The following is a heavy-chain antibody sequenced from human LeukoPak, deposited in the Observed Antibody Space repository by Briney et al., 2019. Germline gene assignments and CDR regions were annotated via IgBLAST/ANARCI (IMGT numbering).Heavy chain of an antibody. D-gene: IGHD3-3*01. Sequence: PGGSLRLSCAASGFTFSSYAMSWVRQAPGEGLEWVSAISGSGGSTYYADSVKGRFTISRDNSKNTLYLQMNSLRAEDTAVYYCAKGNDFWSGYCFDYWGQGTLVTVSS. V-gene: IGHV3-23*01. CDR2: ISGSGGST. CDR1: GFTFSSYA. J-gene: IGHJ4*02. CDR3: AKGNDFWSGYCFDY.